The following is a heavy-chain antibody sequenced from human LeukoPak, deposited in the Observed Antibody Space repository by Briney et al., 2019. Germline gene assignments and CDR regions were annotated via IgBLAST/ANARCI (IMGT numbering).Heavy chain of an antibody. CDR2: ISAYNGNA. CDR1: GYTFTIYG. D-gene: IGHD4-17*01. Sequence: ASVRVSFKASGYTFTIYGIGWVRQGPGEGGEWMGWISAYNGNANYAQKLQGRVTMTTDTSTSTAYMELRSLRSDDTAVYYCARNNYGDPLDYWGQGTLVTVSS. J-gene: IGHJ4*02. CDR3: ARNNYGDPLDY. V-gene: IGHV1-18*01.